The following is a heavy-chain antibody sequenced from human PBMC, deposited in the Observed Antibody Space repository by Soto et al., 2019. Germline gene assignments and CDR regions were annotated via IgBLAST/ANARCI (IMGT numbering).Heavy chain of an antibody. V-gene: IGHV3-13*01. CDR3: ARGQEVGAHFFDS. Sequence: GGSLSLSCEASGFTFSGFDMHWVRQPTGKGLEWVSTIGTAGDTYYAVSVKGRYTISRDNAKISLSLQMNSLRAGDTAVYFCARGQEVGAHFFDSWGQGTQVTVAS. CDR1: GFTFSGFD. D-gene: IGHD2-15*01. J-gene: IGHJ4*02. CDR2: IGTAGDT.